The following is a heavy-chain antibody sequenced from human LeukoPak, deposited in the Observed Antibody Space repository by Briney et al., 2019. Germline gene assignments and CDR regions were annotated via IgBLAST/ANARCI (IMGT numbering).Heavy chain of an antibody. CDR1: GFTFSSYW. Sequence: PGGSLRLSCAASGFTFSSYWMHWVRQAPGKGLVWVSRINSDGSSTSYADSVKGRFTISRDNAKNTLYLQMNSLRAEDTAVYYCARNHYFDWLDRQRWFDPWGQGTLVTVSS. CDR3: ARNHYFDWLDRQRWFDP. D-gene: IGHD3-9*01. CDR2: INSDGSST. V-gene: IGHV3-74*01. J-gene: IGHJ5*02.